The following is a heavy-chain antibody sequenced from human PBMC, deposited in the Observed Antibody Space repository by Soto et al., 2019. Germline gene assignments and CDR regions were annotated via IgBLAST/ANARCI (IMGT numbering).Heavy chain of an antibody. V-gene: IGHV4-59*01. CDR1: GGSISSYY. J-gene: IGHJ3*02. D-gene: IGHD3-3*01. Sequence: SETLSLTCTVSGGSISSYYWSWIRQPPGKGLEWIGYIYYSGSTNYNPSLKSRVTISVDTSKNQFSLKLSSVTAADTAVYYCAGTQYDFWSGYMGDAFDIWGQGTMVTVS. CDR3: AGTQYDFWSGYMGDAFDI. CDR2: IYYSGST.